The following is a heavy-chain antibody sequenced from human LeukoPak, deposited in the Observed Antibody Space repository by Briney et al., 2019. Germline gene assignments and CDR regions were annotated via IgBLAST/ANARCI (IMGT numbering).Heavy chain of an antibody. CDR3: ASHLLYSSGWDYYFDY. D-gene: IGHD6-19*01. Sequence: GGSLRLSCAASGFTFSSYAMSWVRQAPGKGLEWVSAISGSGGSTYYADSVKGRFTISRDNSKNSLYLQMNSLRAEDTAVYYCASHLLYSSGWDYYFDYWGQGTLVTVSS. J-gene: IGHJ4*02. CDR1: GFTFSSYA. V-gene: IGHV3-23*01. CDR2: ISGSGGST.